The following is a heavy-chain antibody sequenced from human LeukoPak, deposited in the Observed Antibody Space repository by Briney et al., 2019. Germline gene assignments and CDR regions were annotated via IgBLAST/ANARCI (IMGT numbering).Heavy chain of an antibody. J-gene: IGHJ4*02. V-gene: IGHV4-4*02. CDR1: GGSISSSNW. CDR3: ARDHPNYYDSSGFDY. Sequence: SGTLSLTCAVSGGSISSSNWWSWVRQPPGKGLEWIGEIYHSGSTNYNPSLKSRVTISVDKSKNQFSLKLSSVAAADTAVYYCARDHPNYYDSSGFDYWGQGTLVTVFS. CDR2: IYHSGST. D-gene: IGHD3-22*01.